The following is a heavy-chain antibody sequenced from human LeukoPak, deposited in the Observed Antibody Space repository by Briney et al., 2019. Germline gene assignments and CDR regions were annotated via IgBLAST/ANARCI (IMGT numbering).Heavy chain of an antibody. V-gene: IGHV3-23*01. Sequence: PGGSLRLSCAASGFSFSSYAMNWVRQAPGKGLEWVSIIFGNGDTTYYADSVKGRFTVSRDNAKNSLYLQMNSLRGEDTALYYCAREGIGITMIVARGSFDIWGQGTMVTVSS. CDR1: GFSFSSYA. J-gene: IGHJ3*02. D-gene: IGHD3-22*01. CDR2: IFGNGDTT. CDR3: AREGIGITMIVARGSFDI.